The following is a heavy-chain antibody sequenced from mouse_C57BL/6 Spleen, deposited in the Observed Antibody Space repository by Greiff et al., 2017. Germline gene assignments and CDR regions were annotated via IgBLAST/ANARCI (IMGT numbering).Heavy chain of an antibody. Sequence: EVQLQQSGPELVKPGASVKIPCKASGYTFTDYNMDWVKQSHGKSLEWIGDINPNNGGTIYNQKFKGKATLTVDKSSSTAYMELRSLTSEDTAVYYSAGWTGIYYGDGGYAVDYWGQGTTVTVSS. CDR3: AGWTGIYYGDGGYAVDY. CDR2: INPNNGGT. J-gene: IGHJ4*01. D-gene: IGHD2-13*01. CDR1: GYTFTDYN. V-gene: IGHV1-18*01.